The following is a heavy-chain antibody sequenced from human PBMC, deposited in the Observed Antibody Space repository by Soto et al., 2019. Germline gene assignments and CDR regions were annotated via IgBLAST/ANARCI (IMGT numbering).Heavy chain of an antibody. CDR3: ARDLGAFNYGSAYFDY. CDR1: GFTFSTYG. CDR2: IWDNGSNQ. Sequence: SLRLSCAPAGFTFSTYGMHWVRQPPGKGLEWVAVIWDNGSNQYYADSVKGRFTISRDNSKNMLYLQMNSLRAEDTAVYYCARDLGAFNYGSAYFDYWGQGTPVTVSS. J-gene: IGHJ4*02. V-gene: IGHV3-33*01. D-gene: IGHD3-10*01.